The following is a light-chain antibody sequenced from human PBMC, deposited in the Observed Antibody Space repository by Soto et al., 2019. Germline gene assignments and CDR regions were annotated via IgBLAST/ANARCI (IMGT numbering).Light chain of an antibody. CDR2: DVS. CDR3: YSYAGRYSFV. CDR1: SNDVGGYNY. V-gene: IGLV2-11*01. Sequence: QSALPQPRSVSGSPGQSVTISCTGTSNDVGGYNYVSWYQQHPGKAPKLMIYDVSKRPSGVPDRFSGSKSGNTASLTISGLQAEDEADYYCYSYAGRYSFVFGTGTKVTVL. J-gene: IGLJ1*01.